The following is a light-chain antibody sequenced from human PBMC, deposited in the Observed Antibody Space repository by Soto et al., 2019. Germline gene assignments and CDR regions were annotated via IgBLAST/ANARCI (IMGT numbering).Light chain of an antibody. CDR2: GAS. Sequence: EIVITQSPSTLSVSPGERATLSCRASQSVSSNLAWYQQKPGQAPRLLIYGASTRATGIPARFSGSGSGTEFTLTISSLQSEDFAVYYCQQYNNWPRTFGQGTMV. CDR1: QSVSSN. J-gene: IGKJ1*01. CDR3: QQYNNWPRT. V-gene: IGKV3-15*01.